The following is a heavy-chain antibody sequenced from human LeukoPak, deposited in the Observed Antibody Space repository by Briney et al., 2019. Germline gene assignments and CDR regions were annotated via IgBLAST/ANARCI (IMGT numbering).Heavy chain of an antibody. CDR2: IKSDGSTT. D-gene: IGHD4-17*01. CDR1: GSAFNSHW. J-gene: IGHJ4*02. CDR3: AYGDLAKCDC. Sequence: GGSLRLSCAASGSAFNSHWMHWVRHAPGEGLLWGSRIKSDGSTTTYADSLRGRFTISSHYAKNTLYLQMNRLRADDTAVYYCAYGDLAKCDCWGQGTLVHVSS. V-gene: IGHV3-74*01.